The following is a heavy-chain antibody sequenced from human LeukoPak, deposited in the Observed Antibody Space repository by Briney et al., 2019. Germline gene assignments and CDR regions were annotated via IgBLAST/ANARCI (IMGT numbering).Heavy chain of an antibody. Sequence: GASVKVSCKASGGTFSSYAISWVRQAPGQGLEWMGGIIPIFGTANNAQKFQGRVTITADESTSTAYMELSSLRSEDTAVYYCARVGTAMDQPRRAYYFDYWGQGTLVTVSS. J-gene: IGHJ4*02. CDR3: ARVGTAMDQPRRAYYFDY. CDR2: IIPIFGTA. D-gene: IGHD5-18*01. CDR1: GGTFSSYA. V-gene: IGHV1-69*13.